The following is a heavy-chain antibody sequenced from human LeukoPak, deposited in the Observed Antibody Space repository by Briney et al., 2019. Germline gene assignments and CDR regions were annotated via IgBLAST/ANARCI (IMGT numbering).Heavy chain of an antibody. Sequence: ASVKVSCKSSGGTFSSYAISWVRQAPGQGLAWMGGIIPIFGTANYAQKFQGRVTLTTDESTSTAYMELSSLRSEDTAVYYCARGPELERFDYWGQGTLVTVSS. CDR2: IIPIFGTA. D-gene: IGHD1-1*01. V-gene: IGHV1-69*05. CDR3: ARGPELERFDY. J-gene: IGHJ4*02. CDR1: GGTFSSYA.